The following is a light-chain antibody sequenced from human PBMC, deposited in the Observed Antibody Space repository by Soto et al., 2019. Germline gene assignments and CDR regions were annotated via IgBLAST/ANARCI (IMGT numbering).Light chain of an antibody. Sequence: QSALTQPASVSGSPGQSITISCTGTSSDVGKYDLVSWYQQHPGKAPKLIIYEVSKRPSGVSDRLSGSKSGNTASLTISGLQAEDEAEYYCCSNAGAFTWVFGGGTKVTVL. V-gene: IGLV2-23*02. CDR2: EVS. CDR1: SSDVGKYDL. J-gene: IGLJ3*02. CDR3: CSNAGAFTWV.